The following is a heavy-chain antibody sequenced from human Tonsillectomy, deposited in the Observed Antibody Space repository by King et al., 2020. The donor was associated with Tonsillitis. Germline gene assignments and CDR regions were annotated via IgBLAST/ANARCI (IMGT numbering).Heavy chain of an antibody. Sequence: VQLVESGGGLVQPGGSLRLSCAASGFTFSNYWMSWVRQAPGKGLEWVANIKQDGSEKYYVDSLNGRITISRDNAKKSLHLQMNSLRAEETAMYYCARNSSDPKFYYYYYMDVWGKGTTVTVSS. CDR2: IKQDGSEK. V-gene: IGHV3-7*04. J-gene: IGHJ6*03. CDR3: ARNSSDPKFYYYYYMDV. CDR1: GFTFSNYW. D-gene: IGHD3-22*01.